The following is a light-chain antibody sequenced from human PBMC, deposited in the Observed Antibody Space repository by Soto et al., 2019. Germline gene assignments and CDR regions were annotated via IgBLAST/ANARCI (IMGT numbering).Light chain of an antibody. CDR2: GNS. V-gene: IGLV1-44*01. CDR3: ASWDDSLNGVV. Sequence: QLVLTQPPSASGTPGQRVTISCSGSSSNIGSYTVNWYQHLPGTAPKLLIYGNSQRPSGVPDRFSGSKSGTSASLAISGLQSEDEADYYCASWDDSLNGVVFGGGTKLTVL. CDR1: SSNIGSYT. J-gene: IGLJ2*01.